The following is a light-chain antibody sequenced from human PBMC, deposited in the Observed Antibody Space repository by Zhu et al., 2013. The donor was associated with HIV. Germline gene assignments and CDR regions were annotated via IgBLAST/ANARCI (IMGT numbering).Light chain of an antibody. CDR1: QGVSAW. Sequence: DIQMTQSPSTLSASVGDRVTITCRASQGVSAWLAWYQQKQGQAPQLLIYATSTLRSGVPSRFSGSGSATDFTLTISSLQPEDFATYYCQQAHSFPLTFGGGTRVKIK. CDR2: ATS. CDR3: QQAHSFPLT. V-gene: IGKV1-12*01. J-gene: IGKJ4*01.